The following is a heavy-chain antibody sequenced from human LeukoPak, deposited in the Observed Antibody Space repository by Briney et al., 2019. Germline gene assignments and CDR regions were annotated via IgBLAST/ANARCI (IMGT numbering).Heavy chain of an antibody. Sequence: PGGSLRLSCAASGFIFSTYGIHWVRQAPGKGLEWVAFIRYDGSNIYFADCVKGRFTISRDRSNNIVFLQMNSLRPEDTAVYYCAHDVGIVPFDYWGQGTLVTVSS. J-gene: IGHJ4*02. CDR3: AHDVGIVPFDY. CDR1: GFIFSTYG. V-gene: IGHV3-30*02. CDR2: IRYDGSNI. D-gene: IGHD1-26*01.